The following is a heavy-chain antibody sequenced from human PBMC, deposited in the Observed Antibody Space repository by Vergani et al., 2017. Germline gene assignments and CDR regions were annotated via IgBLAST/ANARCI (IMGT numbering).Heavy chain of an antibody. D-gene: IGHD3-3*01. CDR3: ACSISGYYGPGAFDI. CDR2: IYYSGST. Sequence: QVQLQESGPGLVKPSETLSLTCTVSGGSISSYYWSWIRQPPGKGLEWIGYIYYSGSTNYNPSLKSRVNISVDTSKNQFSLKLSSVTAADTAVYYCACSISGYYGPGAFDIWGQGTMVTVSS. V-gene: IGHV4-59*01. CDR1: GGSISSYY. J-gene: IGHJ3*02.